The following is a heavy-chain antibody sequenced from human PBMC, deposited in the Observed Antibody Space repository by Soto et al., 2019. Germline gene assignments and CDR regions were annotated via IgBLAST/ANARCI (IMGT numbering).Heavy chain of an antibody. D-gene: IGHD2-2*01. CDR3: ARREGYCISTSCYSPFDY. Sequence: SETLSLTCTVSGGSISSSSYYWGWIRQPPGKGLEWIGSIYYSGSTYYNPSLKSRVTISVDTSKNQFSLKLSSVTAADTAVYYCARREGYCISTSCYSPFDYWGQGTLVTAPQ. V-gene: IGHV4-39*01. J-gene: IGHJ4*02. CDR1: GGSISSSSYY. CDR2: IYYSGST.